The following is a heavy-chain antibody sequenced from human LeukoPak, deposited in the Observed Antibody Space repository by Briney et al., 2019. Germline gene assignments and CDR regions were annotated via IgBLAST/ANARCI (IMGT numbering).Heavy chain of an antibody. CDR3: ARGHHYYDSS. D-gene: IGHD3-22*01. CDR2: INHSGST. CDR1: GGSFSGYY. J-gene: IGHJ4*02. Sequence: PSETLSLTCAVYGGSFSGYYWNWIRQPPGKGLEWIGEINHSGSTNYNPSLKSRVTISVDTSKNQFSLKLSSVTAADTAVYYCARGHHYYDSSWGQGTLVTVSS. V-gene: IGHV4-34*01.